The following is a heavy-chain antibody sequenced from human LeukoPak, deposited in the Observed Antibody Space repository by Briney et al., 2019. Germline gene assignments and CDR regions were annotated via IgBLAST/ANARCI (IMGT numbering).Heavy chain of an antibody. J-gene: IGHJ4*02. CDR2: IYTSGST. D-gene: IGHD6-13*01. CDR1: GGSISSYY. Sequence: PSETLSLTCTVSGGSISSYYWSWIRRPAGKGLEWIGRIYTSGSTNYNPSLKSRVAMSVDTSKNQFSLKLSSVTAADTAVYYRARARRVGYSSSWYVSYFDYWGQGTLVTVSS. V-gene: IGHV4-4*07. CDR3: ARARRVGYSSSWYVSYFDY.